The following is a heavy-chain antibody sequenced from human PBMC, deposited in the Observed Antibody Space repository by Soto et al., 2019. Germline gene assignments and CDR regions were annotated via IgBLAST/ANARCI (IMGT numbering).Heavy chain of an antibody. J-gene: IGHJ5*02. CDR3: AKALRYGDYDRWFDP. D-gene: IGHD4-17*01. CDR2: ISWNSGNI. CDR1: GFTFDDYA. V-gene: IGHV3-9*01. Sequence: EVQLVESGGGLVQPGRSLRLSCAASGFTFDDYAMHWVRQAPGKGLEWVSGISWNSGNIGYADSVKGRFTISRDNAKNSLYLQMNSLRAEDTALYYCAKALRYGDYDRWFDPWGQGTLVTVSS.